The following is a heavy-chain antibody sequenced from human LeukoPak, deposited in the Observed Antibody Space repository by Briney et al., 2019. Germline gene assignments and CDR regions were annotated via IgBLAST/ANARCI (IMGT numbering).Heavy chain of an antibody. D-gene: IGHD6-13*01. V-gene: IGHV3-7*04. J-gene: IGHJ5*02. CDR2: IKQDGSHK. CDR3: ARGEAAAAWFDP. CDR1: GFTLSSYW. Sequence: GGTLRLPCAASGFTLSSYWMSWVGQAPAKGLKWVANIKQDGSHKYYVDSVKGRFTISRDNAKNSLYLQMNSLRAEDTAVYYCARGEAAAAWFDPWGQGTLVTVSS.